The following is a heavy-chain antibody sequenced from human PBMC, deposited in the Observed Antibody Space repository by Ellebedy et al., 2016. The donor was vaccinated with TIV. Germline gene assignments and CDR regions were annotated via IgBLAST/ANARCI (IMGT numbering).Heavy chain of an antibody. V-gene: IGHV4-59*01. J-gene: IGHJ4*02. CDR2: IYSSGSG. Sequence: MPLETLSLTCTVSGDSISGYYWSWIRQPPGKGLEWIGYIYSSGSGEYNPSLKSRVTMSVDTSRGQFSLRLNSVTAADTAVYYCARSGGWYTPYDYWGQGTLVTVSS. CDR1: GDSISGYY. CDR3: ARSGGWYTPYDY. D-gene: IGHD6-19*01.